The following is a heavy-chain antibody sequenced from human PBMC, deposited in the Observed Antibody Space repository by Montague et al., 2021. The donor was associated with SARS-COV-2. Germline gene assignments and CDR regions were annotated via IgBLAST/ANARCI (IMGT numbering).Heavy chain of an antibody. CDR1: VFTFSLYW. J-gene: IGHJ6*02. CDR3: ARDVPRGGLMWGSILYYYYGMDV. D-gene: IGHD2-8*01. V-gene: IGHV3-74*01. CDR2: LNTYWSTI. Sequence: SLRLSCAASVFTFSLYWIPSVRQAPGKGLVWVSRLNTYWSTISYADSXQGRFTVSRNNAKNTLYLQLDSLRAEDTAMYYFARDVPRGGLMWGSILYYYYGMDVWGQGTTVTVSS.